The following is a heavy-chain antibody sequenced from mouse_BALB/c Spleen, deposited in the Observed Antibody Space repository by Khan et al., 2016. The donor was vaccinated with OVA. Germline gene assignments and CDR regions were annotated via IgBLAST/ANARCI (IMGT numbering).Heavy chain of an antibody. Sequence: QVQLQQSGVELARPGASVKMSCKASGYTFTSYTIHWIKLRPGQGLEWIGFINPSNGYTNYNQKFKDKATLTADKSSTTVYMQLSSLTSDDSAVYNCVRDGAYHRNDGWFAYWGQGTLVTVSA. D-gene: IGHD2-14*01. V-gene: IGHV1-4*01. CDR3: VRDGAYHRNDGWFAY. CDR2: INPSNGYT. J-gene: IGHJ3*01. CDR1: GYTFTSYT.